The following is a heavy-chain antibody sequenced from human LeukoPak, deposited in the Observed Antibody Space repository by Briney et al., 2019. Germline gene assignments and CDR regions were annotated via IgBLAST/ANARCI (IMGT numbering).Heavy chain of an antibody. CDR3: ARECQYYVSSGYQVGRSFDY. V-gene: IGHV4-4*07. D-gene: IGHD3-22*01. J-gene: IGHJ4*02. CDR2: IHTSGST. CDR1: GGSISSYY. Sequence: SETLSLTCTVSGGSISSYYWSWIRQPAGKGLEWIGRIHTSGSTNYNPSLKSRVTMSVDTSKNQFSLKLSSVTAADTAVYYCARECQYYVSSGYQVGRSFDYWGQGTLVTVSS.